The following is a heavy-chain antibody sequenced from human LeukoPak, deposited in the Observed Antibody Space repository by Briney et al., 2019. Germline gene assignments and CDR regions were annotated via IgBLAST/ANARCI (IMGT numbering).Heavy chain of an antibody. Sequence: SVKVSCKASGGTFSSYAISWVRQAPGQGLEWTRGIIPIFGTANYAQKFQGRVTITADESTSTAYMELSSLRSEDTAVYYCARGLGVVPAAPFDYWGQGTLVTVSS. V-gene: IGHV1-69*13. CDR3: ARGLGVVPAAPFDY. J-gene: IGHJ4*02. D-gene: IGHD2-2*01. CDR2: IIPIFGTA. CDR1: GGTFSSYA.